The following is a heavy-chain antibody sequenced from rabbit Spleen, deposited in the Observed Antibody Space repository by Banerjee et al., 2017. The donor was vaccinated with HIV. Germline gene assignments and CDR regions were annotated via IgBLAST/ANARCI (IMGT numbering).Heavy chain of an antibody. CDR3: ARDLVTAIGWNFAL. V-gene: IGHV1S47*01. Sequence: QEQLVESGGGLVQPGGSLKLSCKASGFDFSSYGVSWVRQAPGKGLEWIGYIVPIFGVTYYANWVNGRFTISSHNAQNTLYLQLNSLTAADTATYFCARDLVTAIGWNFALWGPGTLVTVS. CDR1: GFDFSSYG. CDR2: IVPIFGVT. J-gene: IGHJ6*01. D-gene: IGHD7-1*01.